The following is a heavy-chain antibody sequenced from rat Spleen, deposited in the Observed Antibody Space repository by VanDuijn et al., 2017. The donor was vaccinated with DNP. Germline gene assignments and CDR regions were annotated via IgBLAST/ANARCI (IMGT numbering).Heavy chain of an antibody. D-gene: IGHD1-11*01. CDR1: GFTFSDHN. CDR3: TTSPTEGIGFAY. CDR2: ISTGGGST. V-gene: IGHV5-27*01. Sequence: EVQLVESGGGLVQPGRSLKLSCAASGFTFSDHNMAWVRQAPKKGLEWVAYISTGGGSTYYRDSVKGRFTISRDNAKSTLYLQMDSLRSEDTATYYCTTSPTEGIGFAYWGQGTLVTVSS. J-gene: IGHJ3*01.